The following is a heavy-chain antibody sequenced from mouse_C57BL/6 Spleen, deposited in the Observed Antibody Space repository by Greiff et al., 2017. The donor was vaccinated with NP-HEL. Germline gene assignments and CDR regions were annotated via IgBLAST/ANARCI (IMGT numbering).Heavy chain of an antibody. Sequence: QVQLQQPGAELVRPGSSVKPSCKASGYTFTSYWMHWVKQRPIQGLEWIGNIDPSDSETHYNQKFKDKATLTVDKSSSTAYMQLSSLTSEDSAVYYCARGNDYDDYAMDYWGQGTSVTVSS. CDR2: IDPSDSET. V-gene: IGHV1-52*01. CDR1: GYTFTSYW. D-gene: IGHD2-4*01. J-gene: IGHJ4*01. CDR3: ARGNDYDDYAMDY.